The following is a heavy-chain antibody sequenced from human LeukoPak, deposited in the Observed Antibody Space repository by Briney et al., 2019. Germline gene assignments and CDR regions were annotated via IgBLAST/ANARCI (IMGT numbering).Heavy chain of an antibody. J-gene: IGHJ4*02. D-gene: IGHD3-22*01. CDR2: IKQDGSEK. CDR1: GFTFSDYY. V-gene: IGHV3-7*01. CDR3: AIHYYDSSGYRRRGDYFDY. Sequence: PGGSLRLSCAASGFTFSDYYMTWVRQAPGKGLEWVANIKQDGSEKYYVDSVKGRFTISRDNAKNSLYLQMNSLRAEDTAVYYCAIHYYDSSGYRRRGDYFDYWGQGTLVTVSS.